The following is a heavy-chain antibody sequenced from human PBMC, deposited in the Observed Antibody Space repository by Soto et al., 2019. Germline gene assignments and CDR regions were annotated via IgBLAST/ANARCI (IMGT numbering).Heavy chain of an antibody. CDR3: ESAEPGIPARFPIDY. Sequence: GGSLRLSCAASGFTFSSYEMNWVRQAPGKGLEWVSYISSSGSTIYYADSVKGRFTISRDKAKNSLYLQLNSLRAEDAAAYYCESAEPGIPARFPIDYWGQGTLVTVSS. CDR1: GFTFSSYE. D-gene: IGHD6-6*01. CDR2: ISSSGSTI. V-gene: IGHV3-48*03. J-gene: IGHJ4*02.